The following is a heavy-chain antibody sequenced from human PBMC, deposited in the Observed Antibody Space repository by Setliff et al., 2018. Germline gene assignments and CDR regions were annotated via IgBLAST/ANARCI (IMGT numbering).Heavy chain of an antibody. CDR3: ARVGTAMIIYYYCNMDV. V-gene: IGHV1-69*13. Sequence: SVKVSCKASGGTFSSYAISGVRQAPGQGLEWMGGIIPIFGTANYAQKFQGRVTITADESTSTAYMELSSLRSEDTAVYYCARVGTAMIIYYYCNMDVWGKGTTVT. D-gene: IGHD5-18*01. CDR2: IIPIFGTA. J-gene: IGHJ6*03. CDR1: GGTFSSYA.